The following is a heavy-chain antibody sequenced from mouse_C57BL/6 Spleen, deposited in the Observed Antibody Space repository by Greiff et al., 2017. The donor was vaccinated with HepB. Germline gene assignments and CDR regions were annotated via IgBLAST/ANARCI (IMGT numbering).Heavy chain of an antibody. J-gene: IGHJ3*01. CDR1: GFTFSDYY. D-gene: IGHD3-2*02. V-gene: IGHV5-12*01. CDR2: ISNGGGST. CDR3: ARPQTAQAPAWFAY. Sequence: VQLKESGGGLVQPGGSLKLSCAASGFTFSDYYMYWVRQTPEKRLEWVAYISNGGGSTYYPDTVKGRFTISRDNAKNTLYLQMSRLKSEDTAMYYCARPQTAQAPAWFAYWGQGTLVTVSA.